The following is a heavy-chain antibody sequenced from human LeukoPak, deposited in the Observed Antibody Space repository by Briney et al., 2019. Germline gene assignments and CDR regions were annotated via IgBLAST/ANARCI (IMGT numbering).Heavy chain of an antibody. D-gene: IGHD4-17*01. J-gene: IGHJ4*02. CDR2: IGTAGDT. CDR3: ARAYGDYVLDY. Sequence: GGSLRLSCAASGFTFSSYEMHWVRQATGKGLEWVSAIGTAGDTYYPGSVKGRFTISRENAKNSLYLQMNSLRAGDTAVYYCARAYGDYVLDYWGQGTLVTVSS. V-gene: IGHV3-13*01. CDR1: GFTFSSYE.